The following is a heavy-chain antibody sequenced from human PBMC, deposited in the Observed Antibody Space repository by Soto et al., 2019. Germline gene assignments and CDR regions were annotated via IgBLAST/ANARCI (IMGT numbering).Heavy chain of an antibody. CDR3: ARDGGPGGWNPNWFDP. D-gene: IGHD1-1*01. V-gene: IGHV4-4*07. Sequence: QVQLQESGPGLVKPSETLSLICNVSGASVTTKYWNWIRQPAGKGLEWLGRIYVSGATSYNPALKSRLTMSVDPSKKQFSLRLKSVTAADTAVYYCARDGGPGGWNPNWFDPWGQGILVTVSS. CDR2: IYVSGAT. CDR1: GASVTTKY. J-gene: IGHJ5*02.